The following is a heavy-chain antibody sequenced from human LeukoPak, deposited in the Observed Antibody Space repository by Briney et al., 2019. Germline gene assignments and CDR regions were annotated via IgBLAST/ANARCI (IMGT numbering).Heavy chain of an antibody. D-gene: IGHD4-11*01. Sequence: PSETLSLTCTVSGGSISSSSYYWGWIRQPPGKGLEWIGSIYYSGSTYYNPSLKSRVTISVDTSKNQFSLKLSSVTAADTAVYYCARLLTTPSYYFDYWGQGTLVTVSS. V-gene: IGHV4-39*01. CDR3: ARLLTTPSYYFDY. CDR2: IYYSGST. J-gene: IGHJ4*02. CDR1: GGSISSSSYY.